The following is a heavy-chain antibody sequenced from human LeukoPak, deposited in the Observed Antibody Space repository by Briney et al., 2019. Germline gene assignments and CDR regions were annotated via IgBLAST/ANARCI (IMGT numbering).Heavy chain of an antibody. CDR2: IRYDGSNK. CDR3: AKDELLALTRGAFDI. J-gene: IGHJ3*02. V-gene: IGHV3-30*02. CDR1: GFTFSSYG. D-gene: IGHD1-14*01. Sequence: GGSLRLSCAASGFTFSSYGMHWVRQAPGKGLEWVAFIRYDGSNKYYADSMKGRFTISRDNSKNTLYLQMNSLRAEDTAVYYCAKDELLALTRGAFDIWGQGTMVTASS.